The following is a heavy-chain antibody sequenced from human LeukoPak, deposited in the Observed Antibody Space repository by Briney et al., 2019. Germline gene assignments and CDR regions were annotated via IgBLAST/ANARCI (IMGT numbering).Heavy chain of an antibody. Sequence: SETLSLTCAVYGGSFSNHYWSWIRQPPAKGLEWIGEIIPSGSINYNPSLKSRVAISVDTSQNQFSLKLSSVTAADTAVYYCARQDYRDSSGHNWFDPWGQGTQVTVSS. D-gene: IGHD3-22*01. CDR2: IIPSGSI. V-gene: IGHV4-34*12. J-gene: IGHJ5*02. CDR1: GGSFSNHY. CDR3: ARQDYRDSSGHNWFDP.